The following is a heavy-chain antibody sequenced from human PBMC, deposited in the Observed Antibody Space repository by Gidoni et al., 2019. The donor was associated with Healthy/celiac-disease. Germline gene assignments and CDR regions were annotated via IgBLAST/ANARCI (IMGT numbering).Heavy chain of an antibody. CDR2: IYYSGST. Sequence: QLQLQESGPGLVKPSETLSLTCTVSGGSISSSSYYWGWIRQPPGKGLEWLGSIYYSGSTYYNPSLKSRVTISVDTSKNQFSLKLSSVTAADTAVYYCARTIIAVAGTIVPISWYFDLWGRGTLVTVSS. V-gene: IGHV4-39*01. CDR3: ARTIIAVAGTIVPISWYFDL. D-gene: IGHD6-19*01. J-gene: IGHJ2*01. CDR1: GGSISSSSYY.